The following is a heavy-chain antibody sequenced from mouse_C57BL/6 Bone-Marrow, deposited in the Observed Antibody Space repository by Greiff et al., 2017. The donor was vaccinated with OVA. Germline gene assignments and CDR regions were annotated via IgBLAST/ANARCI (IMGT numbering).Heavy chain of an antibody. CDR1: GYTFTSYW. CDR2: IYPRDGST. J-gene: IGHJ2*01. Sequence: QVQLQQSGAELVMPGASVKLSCKASGYTFTSYWMHWVKQRPGQGLEWIGWIYPRDGSTKYNEKFKGKATLTVDTSSSTAYMELHSLTSEDSAVYFCARSISCGGYWGQGTTLTVSS. V-gene: IGHV1-85*01. CDR3: ARSISCGGY.